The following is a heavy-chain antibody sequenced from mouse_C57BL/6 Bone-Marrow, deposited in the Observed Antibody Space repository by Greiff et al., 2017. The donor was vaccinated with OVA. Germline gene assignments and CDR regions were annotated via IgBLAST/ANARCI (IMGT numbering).Heavy chain of an antibody. CDR2: INPSSGYT. CDR3: ARRGKNGRDY. J-gene: IGHJ2*01. Sequence: VQLQQSGAELARPGASVKMSCKASGYTFTSYTMHWVKQRPGQGLEWIGYINPSSGYTKYNQKFKDKATLTADKFYRTAYSQLSSLTSEDSAVYYCARRGKNGRDYWGQGTTLTVSS. CDR1: GYTFTSYT. V-gene: IGHV1-4*01. D-gene: IGHD1-1*02.